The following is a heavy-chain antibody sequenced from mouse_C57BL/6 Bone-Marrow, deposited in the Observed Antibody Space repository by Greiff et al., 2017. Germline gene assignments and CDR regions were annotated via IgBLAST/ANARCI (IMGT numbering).Heavy chain of an antibody. CDR1: GYTFTSYW. Sequence: VQLQQPGAELVKPGASVTLSCKASGYTFTSYWMHWVKQRPGQGLEWIGMIHPNSGSTNYTEKFKSKATLTVDKSSSTDYMQLSSLTSEDSAVYYCARDGYYFAYWGQGTLVTVSA. D-gene: IGHD2-3*01. CDR3: ARDGYYFAY. CDR2: IHPNSGST. V-gene: IGHV1-64*01. J-gene: IGHJ3*01.